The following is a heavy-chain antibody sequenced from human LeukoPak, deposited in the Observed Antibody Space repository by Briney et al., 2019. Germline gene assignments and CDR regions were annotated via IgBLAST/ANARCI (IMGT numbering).Heavy chain of an antibody. J-gene: IGHJ4*02. CDR3: ASDDYYGSGSYAAN. Sequence: PSETLSLTCTVSGGSISSYYWSWIRQPPGKGLEWIGYIYYSGSTNYNPSLKSRVTISVDTSKNQFSLKLSSVTAADTAVYYCASDDYYGSGSYAANWGQGALVTVSS. V-gene: IGHV4-59*01. CDR1: GGSISSYY. CDR2: IYYSGST. D-gene: IGHD3-10*01.